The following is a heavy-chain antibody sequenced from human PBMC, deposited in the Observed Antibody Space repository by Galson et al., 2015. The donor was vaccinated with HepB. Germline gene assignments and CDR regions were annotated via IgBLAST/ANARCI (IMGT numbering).Heavy chain of an antibody. Sequence: SLRLSCAASGFSFSTYGMHWVRQAPGKGLEWVAVIWSDGSNKIYADSVKGRFTISRDNSKNTLYLQMNGLRAEDTAVYYCATDKGGAAFDYWGQGTLVTVFS. V-gene: IGHV3-33*01. CDR2: IWSDGSNK. CDR3: ATDKGGAAFDY. D-gene: IGHD2-15*01. CDR1: GFSFSTYG. J-gene: IGHJ4*02.